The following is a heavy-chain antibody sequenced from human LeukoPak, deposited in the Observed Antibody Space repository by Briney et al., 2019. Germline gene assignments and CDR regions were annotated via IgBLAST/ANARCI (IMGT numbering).Heavy chain of an antibody. V-gene: IGHV3-7*03. CDR2: IKQNGIEK. CDR3: ARACNKSGCPYYFDS. D-gene: IGHD2/OR15-2a*01. J-gene: IGHJ4*02. Sequence: GGSLRLSCATSGFTFSDYWMSWVRQAPGKRLDRVANIKQNGIEKYHVDSVKGRFTIPRDNAKNSLDLQMTSLRVEDTAMYYCARACNKSGCPYYFDSWGQGTLVTVSS. CDR1: GFTFSDYW.